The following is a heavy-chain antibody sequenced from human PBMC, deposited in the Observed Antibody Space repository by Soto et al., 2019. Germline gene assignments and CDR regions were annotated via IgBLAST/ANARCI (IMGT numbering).Heavy chain of an antibody. D-gene: IGHD6-25*01. CDR2: INHSGAT. CDR3: ARTAANWGYYYGMDV. CDR1: GESFSGYY. V-gene: IGHV4-34*01. J-gene: IGHJ6*02. Sequence: QVQLQQWGAGLLKPSETLSLTCAVNGESFSGYYWTWIRQTPEKGLEWIGGINHSGATKFNPSLKRRVTLLVDASSNQFPLKMTSVTAADTAVYYCARTAANWGYYYGMDVWGQGTTVTVAS.